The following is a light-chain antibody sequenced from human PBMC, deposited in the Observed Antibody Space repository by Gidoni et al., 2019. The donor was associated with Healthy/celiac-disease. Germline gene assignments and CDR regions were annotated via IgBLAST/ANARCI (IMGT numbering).Light chain of an antibody. CDR2: GNS. J-gene: IGLJ2*01. Sequence: QSVLTQPPSVSGAPGQRVTIACTGSSSNIGAGYDVHWYQQLPGTAPKLLIYGNSTRPSGVPDRFSGSKSGTSASLAIPGLQAEDEADYYCQSYDSSLSHVVFGGGTKLTVL. V-gene: IGLV1-40*01. CDR1: SSNIGAGYD. CDR3: QSYDSSLSHVV.